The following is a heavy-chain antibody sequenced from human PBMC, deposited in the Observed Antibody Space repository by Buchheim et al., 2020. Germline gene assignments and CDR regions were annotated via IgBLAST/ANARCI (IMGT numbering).Heavy chain of an antibody. D-gene: IGHD6-13*01. Sequence: QVQLQESGPGLVKPSETLSLTCTVSGGSIRNYYWSWIRQPPGKGLEWIGNINYSGTANYNASLKTRVTISVDTSKNQFSLRVTSVTAADTAVYYCARQGQRLVMSYFDYWGQGTL. CDR1: GGSIRNYY. V-gene: IGHV4-59*01. J-gene: IGHJ4*02. CDR3: ARQGQRLVMSYFDY. CDR2: INYSGTA.